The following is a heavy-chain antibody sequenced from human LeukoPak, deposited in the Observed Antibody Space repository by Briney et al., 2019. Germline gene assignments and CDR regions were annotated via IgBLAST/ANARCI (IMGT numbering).Heavy chain of an antibody. D-gene: IGHD1-26*01. V-gene: IGHV3-20*04. J-gene: IGHJ4*02. CDR2: IYWSGGST. Sequence: GGSLRLSCAASGFIFDDYGMSWVRQVPGKGLEWVSGIYWSGGSTRYADSVKGRFTISRDNAKNTIYLQMNSLRAEDAAVYYCARAGIVGATTAPIDYWGQGTLVTVSS. CDR3: ARAGIVGATTAPIDY. CDR1: GFIFDDYG.